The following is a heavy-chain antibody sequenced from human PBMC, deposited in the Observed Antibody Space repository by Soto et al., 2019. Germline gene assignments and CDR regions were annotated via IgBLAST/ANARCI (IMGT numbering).Heavy chain of an antibody. V-gene: IGHV3-11*03. CDR1: EFTCGDYY. CDR3: TSFRHAVAGTENFDY. D-gene: IGHD6-19*01. Sequence: EFTCGDYYRRWIRQNTGKGLEWVSYISSSSSYTNYADSVKGRFTISRDNAKNSLYLEMNSLRAEDTAVYFCTSFRHAVAGTENFDYWGQGTLVTVSS. J-gene: IGHJ4*02. CDR2: ISSSSSYT.